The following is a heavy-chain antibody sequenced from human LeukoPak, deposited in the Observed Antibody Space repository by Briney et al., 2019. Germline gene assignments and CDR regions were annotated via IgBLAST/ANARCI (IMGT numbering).Heavy chain of an antibody. CDR3: AKDLGAYYYDSSGSYFDY. CDR1: GFTFSSYA. CDR2: ISGSGGST. Sequence: GGSLRLSCAASGFTFSSYAMSWVRQAPGKGLEWVSAISGSGGSTYYADSVKGRFTISRDNSKNTLYLQMNSLRAEDTAVYYCAKDLGAYYYDSSGSYFDYWGQGTLVTVSS. V-gene: IGHV3-23*01. J-gene: IGHJ4*02. D-gene: IGHD3-22*01.